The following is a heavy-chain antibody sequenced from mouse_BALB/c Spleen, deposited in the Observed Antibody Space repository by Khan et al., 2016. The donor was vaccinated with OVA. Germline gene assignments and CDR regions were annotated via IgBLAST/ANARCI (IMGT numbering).Heavy chain of an antibody. Sequence: VQLVESGPGLVQPSQSLSITCTASGFSLTNYCVHWVRQSPGKGLEWLGLIWSGGSTDYTASFISRLSISKDTSKSQVFFKMNRLQANDTDIYYCARNYDYDEGLTYWGQGTLVTVSA. CDR3: ARNYDYDEGLTY. CDR1: GFSLTNYC. D-gene: IGHD2-4*01. V-gene: IGHV2-2*02. J-gene: IGHJ3*01. CDR2: IWSGGST.